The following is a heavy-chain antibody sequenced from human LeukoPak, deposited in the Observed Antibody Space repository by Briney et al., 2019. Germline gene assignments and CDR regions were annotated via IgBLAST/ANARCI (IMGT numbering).Heavy chain of an antibody. V-gene: IGHV4-61*02. CDR2: IYTSGST. Sequence: SETLSLTCTVSGGSISSGSYYWSWIRQPAGKGLEWIGRIYTSGSTNYNPSLKSRVTISVDTSKNQFSLKLSSVTAADTAVYYCATTPRYCSSTSCHARYYFDYWGQGTLVTVSS. CDR3: ATTPRYCSSTSCHARYYFDY. J-gene: IGHJ4*02. CDR1: GGSISSGSYY. D-gene: IGHD2-2*01.